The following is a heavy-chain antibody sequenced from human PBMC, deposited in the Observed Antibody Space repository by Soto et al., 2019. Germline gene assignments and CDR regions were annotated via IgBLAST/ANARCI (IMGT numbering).Heavy chain of an antibody. CDR1: GGSISSGGYY. CDR3: ARRYGSAFDI. J-gene: IGHJ3*02. V-gene: IGHV4-61*08. D-gene: IGHD3-10*01. CDR2: IYYIGST. Sequence: SETLSLTCTVSGGSISSGGYYWNWIRQHPGKGLEWIGYIYYIGSTYYNPSLKSRVTISVDTSKNQFSLKLSSVTAADTAVYYCARRYGSAFDIWGQGTMVTVSS.